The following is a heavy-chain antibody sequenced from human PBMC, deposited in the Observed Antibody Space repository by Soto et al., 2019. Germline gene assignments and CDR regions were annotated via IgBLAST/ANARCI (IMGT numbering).Heavy chain of an antibody. CDR1: GGSISSSSYY. Sequence: SETLSLTCTVSGGSISSSSYYWGWIRQPPGKGLEWIGSIYYSGSTYYNPSLKSRVTISVDTSKNQFSLKLSSVTAADTAVYYCASTGFIEDYDFWSGYSTREDYWGQGTLVTVSS. J-gene: IGHJ4*02. V-gene: IGHV4-39*01. CDR2: IYYSGST. D-gene: IGHD3-3*01. CDR3: ASTGFIEDYDFWSGYSTREDY.